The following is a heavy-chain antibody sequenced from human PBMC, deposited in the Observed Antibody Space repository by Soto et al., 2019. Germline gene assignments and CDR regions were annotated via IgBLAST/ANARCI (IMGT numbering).Heavy chain of an antibody. CDR3: ARGVDSWSGYLF. V-gene: IGHV4-34*01. Sequence: SETLSLTCALYGGSFDVYYWSWIRQSPGKGLEWIGEIHHSGSTKYNPSLKSRVSLSVDTSTKQFSLKMTSMTAADRGVYYCARGVDSWSGYLFWGQGTPVTVSS. CDR1: GGSFDVYY. CDR2: IHHSGST. D-gene: IGHD3-3*01. J-gene: IGHJ4*02.